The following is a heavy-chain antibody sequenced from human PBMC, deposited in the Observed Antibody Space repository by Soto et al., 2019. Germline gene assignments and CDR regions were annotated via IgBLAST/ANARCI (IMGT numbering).Heavy chain of an antibody. J-gene: IGHJ4*02. Sequence: PGGSLRLSCVASGSSFEPFTMHCVRDLPWKGLGWFAGLSWDRSTVAYADSVQGLFTISRDHAKNSVDLLMDSLRPDDTALYFCAVSSPDIVVLPSSIYFTSWGPGTQVTVSS. CDR1: GSSFEPFT. CDR3: AVSSPDIVVLPSSIYFTS. V-gene: IGHV3-9*01. D-gene: IGHD2-15*01. CDR2: LSWDRSTV.